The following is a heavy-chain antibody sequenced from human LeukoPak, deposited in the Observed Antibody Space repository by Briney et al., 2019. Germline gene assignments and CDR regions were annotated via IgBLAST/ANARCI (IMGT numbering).Heavy chain of an antibody. J-gene: IGHJ6*02. CDR1: GFTFRNYV. CDR3: AKAASTSWPSYYYGMDV. Sequence: GGSLRLSCAASGFTFRNYVIHWVRQAPGKGLEWVAVTSSDLNVKLYADSVKGRFTISKDNSKNTVYLQMSSLRVDDTAVYYCAKAASTSWPSYYYGMDVWGQGTTVTVSS. D-gene: IGHD6-13*01. CDR2: TSSDLNVK. V-gene: IGHV3-30*18.